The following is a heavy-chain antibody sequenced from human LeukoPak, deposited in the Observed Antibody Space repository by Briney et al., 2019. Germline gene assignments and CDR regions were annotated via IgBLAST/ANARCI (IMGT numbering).Heavy chain of an antibody. V-gene: IGHV3-23*01. CDR1: GFTFSSYA. J-gene: IGHJ3*02. Sequence: GGSLRLSCAASGFTFSSYAMSWVRQAPGKGLEWVSGISASGGSTYYADSVKGRFTISRDNSKNTLYLQMNGLRAEDTAVYYCAKGGGSYFTAFDIWGQGTMVTVSS. CDR3: AKGGGSYFTAFDI. CDR2: ISASGGST. D-gene: IGHD1-26*01.